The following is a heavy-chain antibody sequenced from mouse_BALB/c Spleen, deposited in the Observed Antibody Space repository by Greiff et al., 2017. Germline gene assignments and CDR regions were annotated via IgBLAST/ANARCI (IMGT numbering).Heavy chain of an antibody. Sequence: QVQLQQSGAELMKPGASVKISCKATGCTFSSYWIEWVKQRPGHGLEWIGEILPGSGSTNYNEKFKGKATFTADTSSNTAYMQLSSLTSEDSAVYYCARWNGNYYFDYWGQGTTLTVSS. V-gene: IGHV1-9*01. CDR2: ILPGSGST. D-gene: IGHD2-1*01. J-gene: IGHJ2*01. CDR1: GCTFSSYW. CDR3: ARWNGNYYFDY.